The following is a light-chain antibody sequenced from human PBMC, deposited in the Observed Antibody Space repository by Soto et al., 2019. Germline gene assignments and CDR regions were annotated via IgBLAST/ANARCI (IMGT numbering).Light chain of an antibody. Sequence: HSALTQPRSVSGSPGQSVTISCTGTSTDVGGYNYVSWYQQHPGKVPKLMLYDVSKRPSGVPDRFSGSKSGNTASLTISGLQAEDEADYYCCSYAGRDTLYVFGFGTKVTVL. CDR2: DVS. J-gene: IGLJ1*01. CDR1: STDVGGYNY. CDR3: CSYAGRDTLYV. V-gene: IGLV2-11*01.